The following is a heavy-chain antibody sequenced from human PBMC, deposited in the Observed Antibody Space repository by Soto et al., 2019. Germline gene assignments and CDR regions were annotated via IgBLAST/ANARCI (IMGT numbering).Heavy chain of an antibody. CDR1: GFTVRSHA. J-gene: IGHJ4*02. CDR2: ISGGGDDT. V-gene: IGHV3-23*01. Sequence: GGSLRLSCAASGFTVRSHAMTWVRQAPGKGLEWVSGISGGGDDTSYTESVEGRFTISRDNSKNTLFLQMDSLRVQDTAVYYCAKESYYDTSGYLGHWGQGTLVTVSS. D-gene: IGHD3-22*01. CDR3: AKESYYDTSGYLGH.